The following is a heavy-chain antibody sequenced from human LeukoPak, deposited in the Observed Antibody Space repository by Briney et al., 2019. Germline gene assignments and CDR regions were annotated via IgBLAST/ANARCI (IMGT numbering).Heavy chain of an antibody. CDR1: GFTFSSYG. CDR2: IRYDGSNK. D-gene: IGHD5-18*01. CDR3: EKAPQLWIDY. V-gene: IGHV3-30*02. J-gene: IGHJ4*02. Sequence: SGGSLRLSCAASGFTFSSYGMHWVRQAPGKGLEWVAFIRYDGSNKYYADSVKGRFTISRDNSKNTLYLQMNSLRAEDTAVYYCEKAPQLWIDYWGQGTLVTVSS.